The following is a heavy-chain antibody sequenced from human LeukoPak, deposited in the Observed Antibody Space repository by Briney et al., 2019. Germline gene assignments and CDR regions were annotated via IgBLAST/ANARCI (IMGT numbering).Heavy chain of an antibody. CDR3: ARSYYDILTGPDYAFDI. V-gene: IGHV3-7*03. CDR2: INQDGTEK. J-gene: IGHJ3*02. D-gene: IGHD3-9*01. Sequence: GGSLRLSCAASGFTFTTYWMSWVRQFPGKGLEWVANINQDGTEKYYVDSVKGRFTISRDNAKNSLYLQMNSLRAEDTAVYYCARSYYDILTGPDYAFDIWGQGTMVTVSS. CDR1: GFTFTTYW.